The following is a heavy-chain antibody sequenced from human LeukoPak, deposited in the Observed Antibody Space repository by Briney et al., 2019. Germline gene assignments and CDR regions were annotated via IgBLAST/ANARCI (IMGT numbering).Heavy chain of an antibody. CDR1: GFTFSGCW. CDR3: ARSSYSSSSSV. V-gene: IGHV3-7*03. D-gene: IGHD6-6*01. CDR2: INSDGSEG. Sequence: PGGSLRLSCAVSGFTFSGCWMSWCRQAPGKGLEWVASINSDGSEGYYADVVKGRFTISRDNAKNSLYLQINSLRAEDTAVYYCARSSYSSSSSVWGQGTMATVSS. J-gene: IGHJ3*01.